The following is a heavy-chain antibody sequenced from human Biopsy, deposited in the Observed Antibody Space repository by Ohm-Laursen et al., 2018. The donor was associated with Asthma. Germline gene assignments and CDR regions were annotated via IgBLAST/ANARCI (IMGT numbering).Heavy chain of an antibody. Sequence: VSSVKVSCKSSGGTLNNYAINWVRQAPGQGLEWMGGISPIFGAIRYAQKFQDRVTISADVFRNTVHLELSSLRSEDTAVLYCAKARCYYFYCDMEVWGLGTTVTVAS. J-gene: IGHJ6*02. V-gene: IGHV1-69*01. D-gene: IGHD3-3*01. CDR3: AKARCYYFYCDMEV. CDR1: GGTLNNYA. CDR2: ISPIFGAI.